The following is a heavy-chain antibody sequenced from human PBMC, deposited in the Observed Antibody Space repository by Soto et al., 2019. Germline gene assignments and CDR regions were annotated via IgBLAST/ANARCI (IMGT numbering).Heavy chain of an antibody. CDR3: ARGAVVVPNGLIAGMDV. CDR1: GYSFSNFY. CDR2: IDPSSGTT. Sequence: VKVSCKPSGYSFSNFYVHWVRQAPGQGLEWMGIIDPSSGTTSYTQKFQERVTMTRDTSMSTVYMELSRLRSEDTAVYYCARGAVVVPNGLIAGMDVWGLGTTVTVSS. J-gene: IGHJ6*02. D-gene: IGHD2-15*01. V-gene: IGHV1-46*01.